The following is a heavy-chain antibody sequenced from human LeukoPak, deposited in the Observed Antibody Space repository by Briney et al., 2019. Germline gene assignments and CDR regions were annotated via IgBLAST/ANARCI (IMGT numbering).Heavy chain of an antibody. J-gene: IGHJ3*02. Sequence: ASVKVSCKASGYTFIGYHMHWVRQAPGQGLEWMGWINPNSGGTNYAQKFQGRVTMTRDTSISTAYMELSRLRSDDTAVYYCARAGKLMITMVRGALASKKGFDIWGQGTMVTVSS. CDR1: GYTFIGYH. V-gene: IGHV1-2*02. CDR3: ARAGKLMITMVRGALASKKGFDI. D-gene: IGHD3-10*01. CDR2: INPNSGGT.